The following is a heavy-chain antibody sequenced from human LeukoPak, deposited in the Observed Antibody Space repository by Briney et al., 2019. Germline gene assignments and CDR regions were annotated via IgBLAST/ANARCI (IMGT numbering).Heavy chain of an antibody. CDR2: INHSGST. Sequence: SETLSLTCAVYGGSFSGYYWSWIRQPPVKGLEWIGEINHSGSTNYNPSLKSRVTISVDTSKNQFSLKLSSVTAADTAVYYCARVGYITMIVDYWGQGTLVTVSS. CDR1: GGSFSGYY. D-gene: IGHD3-22*01. V-gene: IGHV4-34*01. J-gene: IGHJ4*02. CDR3: ARVGYITMIVDY.